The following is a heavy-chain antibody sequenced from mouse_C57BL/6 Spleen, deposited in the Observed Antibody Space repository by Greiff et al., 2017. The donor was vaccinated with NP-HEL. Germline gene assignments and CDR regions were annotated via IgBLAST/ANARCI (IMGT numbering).Heavy chain of an antibody. D-gene: IGHD1-1*01. V-gene: IGHV1-77*01. J-gene: IGHJ4*01. CDR3: ARYGYYGSSPSYAMDY. CDR1: GYTFTDYY. CDR2: IGPGSGST. Sequence: LQESGAELVKPGASVKISCKASGYTFTDYYINWVKQRPGQGLEWIGKIGPGSGSTYYNEKFKGKATLTADKSSSTAYMQLSSLTSEDSAVYFGARYGYYGSSPSYAMDYWGQGTSVTVSS.